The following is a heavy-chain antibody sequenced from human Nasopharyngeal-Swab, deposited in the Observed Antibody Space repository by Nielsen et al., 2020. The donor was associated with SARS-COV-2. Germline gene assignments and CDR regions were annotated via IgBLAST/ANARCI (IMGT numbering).Heavy chain of an antibody. CDR3: AAGGDSSSSTFDY. CDR2: ISGSGGST. D-gene: IGHD6-6*01. CDR1: GFTFSSYA. V-gene: IGHV3-23*01. Sequence: GESLKISCAASGFTFSSYAMSWVRQAPGKGLEWVSAISGSGGSTYYADSVKGRFTISRDNSKNTLYLQMNSLRAEDTAAYYCAAGGDSSSSTFDYWGQGTLVTVSS. J-gene: IGHJ4*02.